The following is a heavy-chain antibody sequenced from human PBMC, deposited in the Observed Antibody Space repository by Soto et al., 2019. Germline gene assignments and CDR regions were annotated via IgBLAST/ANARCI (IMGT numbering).Heavy chain of an antibody. CDR1: GFTFDDYA. CDR3: AKGKAGYYYYMDV. CDR2: ISWNSGSI. V-gene: IGHV3-9*01. Sequence: GGSLRLSCAASGFTFDDYAMHWVRQAPGKGLEWVSGISWNSGSIGYADSVKGRFTISRDNAKNSLYLQMNSLRAEDTALYYCAKGKAGYYYYMDVWGKGTTVTVSS. J-gene: IGHJ6*03.